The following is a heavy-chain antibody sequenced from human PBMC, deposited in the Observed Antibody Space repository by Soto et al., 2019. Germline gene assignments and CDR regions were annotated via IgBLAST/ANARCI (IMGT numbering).Heavy chain of an antibody. D-gene: IGHD4-17*01. CDR3: ARGPTWDYGGNSAFDI. CDR2: IIPIFGTA. Sequence: QVQLVQAGAEVEKPGSSVKDSWKASGGTFSSYAIRWVRQAPGQGLEWMGGIIPIFGTANYAQKFQGRVTITADESTSTAYMELSSLRSEDTAVYYCARGPTWDYGGNSAFDIWGQGTMVTVSS. V-gene: IGHV1-69*01. CDR1: GGTFSSYA. J-gene: IGHJ3*02.